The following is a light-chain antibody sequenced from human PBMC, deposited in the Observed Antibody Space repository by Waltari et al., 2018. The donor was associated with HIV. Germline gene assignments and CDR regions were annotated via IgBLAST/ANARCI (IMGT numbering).Light chain of an antibody. CDR1: ALPKQY. J-gene: IGLJ3*02. CDR2: KDT. V-gene: IGLV3-25*03. CDR3: QSADSNASLWV. Sequence: SYELTQPPSVSVSPGKTARITCSGDALPKQYAYWYQQRQGQAPVLVIYKDTERPSGIPERFSGSSSGTTSTLTIIGVQAQDEADYHCQSADSNASLWVFGGGTKLTVL.